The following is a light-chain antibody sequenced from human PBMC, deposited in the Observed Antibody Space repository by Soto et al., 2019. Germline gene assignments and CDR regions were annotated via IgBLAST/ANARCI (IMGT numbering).Light chain of an antibody. Sequence: EIVLTQSPATLSLSPGERATLSCRASQSVSSYFAWYQQKPGQAPRLLIYDASNRAPGIPARFNGSGSGTDFTLNIRSLEPEDFAVYYCQQRGNWPLTFGQGTKVDIK. CDR2: DAS. CDR1: QSVSSY. CDR3: QQRGNWPLT. J-gene: IGKJ1*01. V-gene: IGKV3-11*01.